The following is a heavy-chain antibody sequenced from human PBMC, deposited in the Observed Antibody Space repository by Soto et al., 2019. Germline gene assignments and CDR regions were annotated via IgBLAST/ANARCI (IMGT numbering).Heavy chain of an antibody. CDR1: GGSFSGYY. D-gene: IGHD3-22*01. J-gene: IGHJ4*02. V-gene: IGHV4-34*01. CDR2: INHSEST. CDR3: ARGSRDTMIVVVQGPGYYFDY. Sequence: SETLSLTCAVYGGSFSGYYWSWIRQPPGKGLEWIGEINHSESTNYNPSLKSRVTISVDTSKNQFSLKLSSVTAADTAVYYCARGSRDTMIVVVQGPGYYFDYWGQGTLVTVSS.